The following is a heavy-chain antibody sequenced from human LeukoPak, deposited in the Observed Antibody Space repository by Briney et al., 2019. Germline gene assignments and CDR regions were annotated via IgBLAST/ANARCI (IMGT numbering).Heavy chain of an antibody. D-gene: IGHD3-16*02. Sequence: SQTLSLSCSVSGDSISDSDHYWSWIRQPPGTGLEWIGNIHSSGNNYKAASLKSRLTMSVDTSKNQFFLNLNSVTVADTAIYFCARADGDFNLVQDFWGQGILVTVSS. CDR1: GDSISDSDHY. CDR2: IHSSGNN. J-gene: IGHJ1*01. CDR3: ARADGDFNLVQDF. V-gene: IGHV4-30-4*01.